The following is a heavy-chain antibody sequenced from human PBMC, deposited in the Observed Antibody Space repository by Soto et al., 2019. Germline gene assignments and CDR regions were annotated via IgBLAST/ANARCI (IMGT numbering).Heavy chain of an antibody. CDR2: ISGSGGST. Sequence: GGSLRLSCAASGFTFSGYAMIWVRQAPGKGLEWVSAISGSGGSTYYADSVKGRFTISRDNSKNTLYLQMNSLRAEDTAVYYSAKAIEDYSSSSFDYWGQGTLVTVSS. CDR3: AKAIEDYSSSSFDY. CDR1: GFTFSGYA. J-gene: IGHJ4*02. V-gene: IGHV3-23*01. D-gene: IGHD6-6*01.